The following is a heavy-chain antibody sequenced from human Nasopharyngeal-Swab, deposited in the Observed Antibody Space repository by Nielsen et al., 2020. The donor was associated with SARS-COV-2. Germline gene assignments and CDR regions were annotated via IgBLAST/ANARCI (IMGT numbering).Heavy chain of an antibody. J-gene: IGHJ4*02. Sequence: SVKVSCKASGGTFSSYAISWVRQAPGQGLEWMGGIIPIFGTANYAQKFQGRVTITADESTRTAYMELSSLRSEDTAVYYCARDDPESPMVGAWYFDYWGQGTLVTVSS. CDR1: GGTFSSYA. V-gene: IGHV1-69*13. CDR3: ARDDPESPMVGAWYFDY. CDR2: IIPIFGTA. D-gene: IGHD3-10*02.